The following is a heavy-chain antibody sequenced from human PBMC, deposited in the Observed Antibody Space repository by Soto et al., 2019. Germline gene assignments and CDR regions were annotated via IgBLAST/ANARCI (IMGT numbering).Heavy chain of an antibody. D-gene: IGHD6-19*01. J-gene: IGHJ6*02. CDR3: ARYPAEAPADYYGMDV. CDR2: IYYSGST. CDR1: GGSISSSSYY. Sequence: QLQLQESGPGLVKPSETLSLTCTVSGGSISSSSYYWGWIRQPPGKGLEWIGSIYYSGSTYYTPSLPSRVTISVDPPTSRFSLRLTSVTAADTAVYYCARYPAEAPADYYGMDVWGQGTTVAVS. V-gene: IGHV4-39*01.